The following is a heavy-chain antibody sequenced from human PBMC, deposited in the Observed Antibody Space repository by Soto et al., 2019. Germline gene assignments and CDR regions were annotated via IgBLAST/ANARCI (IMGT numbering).Heavy chain of an antibody. D-gene: IGHD3-10*01. J-gene: IGHJ6*02. V-gene: IGHV1-69*13. CDR1: GGTFSSYA. Sequence: GASVKVSCKASGGTFSSYAISWVRQAPGQGLEWMGGIIPIFGTANYAQKFQGRVTITADESTSTAYMELSSLRSEDTAVYYCARGMDTMVRPVWYYYYGMDVWGQGTTVTVSS. CDR2: IIPIFGTA. CDR3: ARGMDTMVRPVWYYYYGMDV.